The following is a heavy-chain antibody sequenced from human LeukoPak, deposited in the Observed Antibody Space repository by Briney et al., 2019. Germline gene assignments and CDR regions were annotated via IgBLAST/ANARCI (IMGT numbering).Heavy chain of an antibody. J-gene: IGHJ4*02. CDR2: IYYSGST. Sequence: SSQTLSLTCTVSGGSISSGDYDWSWIRQPPGKGLEWIGYIYYSGSTYYNPSLQSRVTISVDTSKNQFSLKLSSVTAADTAVYYCASKINSGYSYGLFDYWGQGTLVTVSS. CDR3: ASKINSGYSYGLFDY. D-gene: IGHD5-18*01. V-gene: IGHV4-30-4*08. CDR1: GGSISSGDYD.